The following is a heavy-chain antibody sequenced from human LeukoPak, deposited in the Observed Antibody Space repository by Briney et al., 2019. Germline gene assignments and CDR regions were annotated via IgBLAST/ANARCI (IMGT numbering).Heavy chain of an antibody. Sequence: SETLSLTCTVSGGSISSGGDYWSWIRQHPGKGLEWIGYIYYSGTTYYNPSLKSRLTISVDTSKNQFSLKLSSVTAADTAVYYCARTAWRGTNSRDAFDIWGQGTMVNVSS. J-gene: IGHJ3*02. CDR2: IYYSGTT. D-gene: IGHD4/OR15-4a*01. CDR1: GGSISSGGDY. CDR3: ARTAWRGTNSRDAFDI. V-gene: IGHV4-31*03.